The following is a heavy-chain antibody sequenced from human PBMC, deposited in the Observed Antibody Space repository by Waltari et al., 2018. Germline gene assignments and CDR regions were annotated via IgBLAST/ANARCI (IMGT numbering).Heavy chain of an antibody. CDR2: ISSSSSYI. V-gene: IGHV3-21*01. CDR1: GFTFSSYS. J-gene: IGHJ6*04. Sequence: EVQPVGSGGGLVKPGGSLRLSCAASGFTFSSYSRNWVRQAPGKGLEWVSSISSSSSYIYYSDSGKGRFTISRDNAKNSLYLQMNSLRAEDTAVYYCASQWDGAVWGKGTTVTISS. D-gene: IGHD1-26*01. CDR3: ASQWDGAV.